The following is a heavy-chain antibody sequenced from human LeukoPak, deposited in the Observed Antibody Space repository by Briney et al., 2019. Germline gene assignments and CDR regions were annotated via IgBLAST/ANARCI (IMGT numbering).Heavy chain of an antibody. Sequence: SETLSLTCTVSGASFSSGDQYWNWIRQSPGKGLEWIGSIHPSGMLYNNPSLESRVTISIDTSKNQFSLNLSSVTAADTAVYFCSRGLDSRKLGYWGQGTLVTVSS. CDR3: SRGLDSRKLGY. D-gene: IGHD3-22*01. CDR1: GASFSSGDQY. V-gene: IGHV4-31*03. J-gene: IGHJ4*02. CDR2: IHPSGML.